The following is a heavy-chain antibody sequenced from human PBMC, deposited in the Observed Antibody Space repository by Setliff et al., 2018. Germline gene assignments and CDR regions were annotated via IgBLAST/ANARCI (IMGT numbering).Heavy chain of an antibody. CDR1: GYTFTGYY. Sequence: ASVKVSCKASGYTFTGYYMHWVRQAPGQGLEWMGWINPNSGGTNHAQKFQGRVTMTRDTSISTAYMELSRLRSNDTAVYYCARRGYSKVIDYWGQGTLVTVSS. V-gene: IGHV1-2*02. D-gene: IGHD5-12*01. J-gene: IGHJ4*02. CDR3: ARRGYSKVIDY. CDR2: INPNSGGT.